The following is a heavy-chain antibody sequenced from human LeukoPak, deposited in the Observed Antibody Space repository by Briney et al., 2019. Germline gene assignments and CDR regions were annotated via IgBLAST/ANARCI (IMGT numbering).Heavy chain of an antibody. Sequence: ASVKVSCKASGYTFTSYGISWVRQAPGQGLEWMGWISAYNGNTNYAQRLQGRVTMTTDTSTSTAYMERRSLRSDDTAVYYCARDGYSYGYDGGYFDYWGQGTLVTVSS. CDR3: ARDGYSYGYDGGYFDY. V-gene: IGHV1-18*01. CDR2: ISAYNGNT. D-gene: IGHD5-18*01. J-gene: IGHJ4*02. CDR1: GYTFTSYG.